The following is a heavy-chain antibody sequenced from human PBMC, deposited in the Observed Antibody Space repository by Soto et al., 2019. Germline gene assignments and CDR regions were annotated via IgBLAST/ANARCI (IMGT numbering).Heavy chain of an antibody. Sequence: VGSLRLSCASSVFTFSDYYMSCIRHAPGKWLEWVSYISSSGSTIYYADSVKGRFTISRDNAKNSLYLQMNSLRAEDTAVYYCASPVTAPTGNDFWGQGTLVTVSS. D-gene: IGHD1-20*01. V-gene: IGHV3-11*01. CDR2: ISSSGSTI. J-gene: IGHJ4*02. CDR1: VFTFSDYY. CDR3: ASPVTAPTGNDF.